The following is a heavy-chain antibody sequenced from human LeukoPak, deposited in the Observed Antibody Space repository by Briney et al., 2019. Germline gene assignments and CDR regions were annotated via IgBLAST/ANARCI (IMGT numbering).Heavy chain of an antibody. D-gene: IGHD4-11*01. CDR1: GGSISSGSYY. CDR2: IYTSGST. CDR3: ARDRADYSMGDYYYYMDV. V-gene: IGHV4-61*02. J-gene: IGHJ6*03. Sequence: PSQTLSLTCTVSGGSISSGSYYWSWIRQPAGKGLEWIGRIYTSGSTNYNPSLKSRVTISVDTSKNQFSLKLSSVTAADTAVYYRARDRADYSMGDYYYYMDVWGKGTTVTVSS.